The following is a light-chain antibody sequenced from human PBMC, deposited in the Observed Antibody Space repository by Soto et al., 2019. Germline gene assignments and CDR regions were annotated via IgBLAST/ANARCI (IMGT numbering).Light chain of an antibody. CDR1: QSISSW. V-gene: IGKV1-5*03. J-gene: IGKJ1*01. CDR2: EAS. CDR3: KNFKDHFT. Sequence: DIQMTQSPSTLSASVGDRVTITCRASQSISSWLAWYQQKPGKAPKLLIYEASSSEIGVPPRFSGSGFGTEFPLTISSLRPEDSATTYCKNFKDHFTFGQGTRLEIK.